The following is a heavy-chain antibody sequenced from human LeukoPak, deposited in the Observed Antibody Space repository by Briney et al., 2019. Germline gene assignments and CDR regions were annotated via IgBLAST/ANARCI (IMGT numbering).Heavy chain of an antibody. V-gene: IGHV4-30-2*01. CDR1: GRSISSGGYS. CDR2: IYHSGST. D-gene: IGHD3-10*01. CDR3: ARTEGMVRGVIITNWFDP. Sequence: SQTLSLTCAVSGRSISSGGYSWSWIRQPPGKGLEWIGYIYHSGSTYYNPSLKSRVTISVDRSKNQFSLKLSSVTAADTAVYYCARTEGMVRGVIITNWFDPWGQGTLVTVSS. J-gene: IGHJ5*02.